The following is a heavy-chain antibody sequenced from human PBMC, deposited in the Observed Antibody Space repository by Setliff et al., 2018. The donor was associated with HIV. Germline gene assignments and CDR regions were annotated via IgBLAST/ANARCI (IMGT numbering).Heavy chain of an antibody. CDR3: AKDSPNYYDSSGYYPLQH. Sequence: PGGSLRLSCAASEFTFSNAWMNWVRQAPGKGLEWVGRIKSKTDGEATAYAAPVEGRFTISRDDSQNTAFLQMNSLKSEDTAVYSCAKDSPNYYDSSGYYPLQHWGQGTLVTVSS. CDR2: IKSKTDGEAT. D-gene: IGHD3-22*01. CDR1: EFTFSNAW. J-gene: IGHJ1*01. V-gene: IGHV3-15*01.